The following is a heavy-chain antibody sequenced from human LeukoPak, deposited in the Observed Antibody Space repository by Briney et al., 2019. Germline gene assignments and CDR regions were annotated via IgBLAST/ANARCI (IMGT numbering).Heavy chain of an antibody. V-gene: IGHV4-39*01. CDR2: IYYCGRT. CDR1: GGSISSYY. Sequence: SETLSLTCTVSGGSISSYYWGWIRQPPPKGREWMGIIYYCGRTYYNPSRNCRGPISVDKSKNQVFLKLSSVTAPDTAVYYCASKITMVRGVIRGYFDYWGQGTLVTVSS. J-gene: IGHJ4*02. D-gene: IGHD3-10*01. CDR3: ASKITMVRGVIRGYFDY.